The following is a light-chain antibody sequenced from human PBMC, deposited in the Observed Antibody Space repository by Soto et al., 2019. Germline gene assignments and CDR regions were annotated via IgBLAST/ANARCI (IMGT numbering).Light chain of an antibody. V-gene: IGKV3D-15*01. CDR1: ENVGIN. CDR3: QQYNNWPAIT. CDR2: GAS. J-gene: IGKJ5*01. Sequence: EIVLTQSPATLSVSPGERVILSCRASENVGINLAWYQQKPGQPPRLVISGASTRAPGIPARFSGFGSGTDFTLTISSLQSEDFAIYYCQQYNNWPAITFGQGTRLEI.